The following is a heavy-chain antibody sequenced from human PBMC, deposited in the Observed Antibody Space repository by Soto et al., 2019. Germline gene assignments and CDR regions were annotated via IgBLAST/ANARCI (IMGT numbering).Heavy chain of an antibody. CDR3: ARARMVRGFDY. CDR2: ISSSGSTI. V-gene: IGHV3-48*03. J-gene: IGHJ4*02. Sequence: TGGSLRLSCAASGFTFSSYEMDWVRQAPGKGLEWVSYISSSGSTIYYADSVKGRFTISRDNAKNSLYLQMNSLRAEDTAVYYCARARMVRGFDYWGQGTLVTGSS. CDR1: GFTFSSYE. D-gene: IGHD2-15*01.